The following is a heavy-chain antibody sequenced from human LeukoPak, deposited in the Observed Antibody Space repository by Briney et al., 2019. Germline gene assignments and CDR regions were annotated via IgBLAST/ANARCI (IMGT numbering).Heavy chain of an antibody. CDR2: IGSSGSTI. CDR3: ARDDSGSYYAFSSHDAFDI. Sequence: GRSLRLSCAASGFTFSDYYMSWIRQAPGKGLEWVAYIGSSGSTIYYADSVKGRFTISRDNAKRSLYLQMNSLTAEDTAVYYCARDDSGSYYAFSSHDAFDIWGQGTMVTVSS. J-gene: IGHJ3*02. D-gene: IGHD1-26*01. CDR1: GFTFSDYY. V-gene: IGHV3-11*04.